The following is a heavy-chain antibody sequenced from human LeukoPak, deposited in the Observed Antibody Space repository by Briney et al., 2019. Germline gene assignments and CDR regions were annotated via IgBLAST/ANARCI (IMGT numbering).Heavy chain of an antibody. V-gene: IGHV3-20*04. J-gene: IGHJ4*02. CDR1: GFTFDDYA. CDR3: ARDFYRVYYDSSGYYYNYFDY. D-gene: IGHD3-22*01. CDR2: INWNGGST. Sequence: PGGSLRLSCAASGFTFDDYAMHWVRQAPGKGLEWVSGINWNGGSTGYADSVKGRFTISRDNAKNSLYLQMNSLRAEDTALYYCARDFYRVYYDSSGYYYNYFDYWGQGTLVTVSS.